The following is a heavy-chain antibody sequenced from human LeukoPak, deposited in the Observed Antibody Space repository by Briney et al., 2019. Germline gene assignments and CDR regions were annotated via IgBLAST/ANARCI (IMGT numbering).Heavy chain of an antibody. J-gene: IGHJ5*02. D-gene: IGHD5-18*01. CDR3: AVHTPKVTFGP. CDR2: INLNSGGT. V-gene: IGHV1-2*02. Sequence: GASVKVSCKASVYSCTGYCMHWGRQAPGQGLEWMGLINLNSGGTKYSQKFQGRVTMTRVASITTAYMEISRMASDDTAVYYCAVHTPKVTFGPWGQGTLVTVSS. CDR1: VYSCTGYC.